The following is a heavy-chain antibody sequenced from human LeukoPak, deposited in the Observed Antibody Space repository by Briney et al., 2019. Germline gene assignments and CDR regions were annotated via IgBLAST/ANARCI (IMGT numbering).Heavy chain of an antibody. Sequence: PGGSLRLSCAASGFTFSSYSMNWVRQAPGKGLEWVSSISSSSSYIYYADSVKGRFTISRDNSKNTLYLQMNSLRAEDTAVYYCAKVVRRELLGTWGHDAFDIWGQGTMVTVSS. CDR2: ISSSSSYI. CDR3: AKVVRRELLGTWGHDAFDI. J-gene: IGHJ3*02. V-gene: IGHV3-21*01. D-gene: IGHD1-26*01. CDR1: GFTFSSYS.